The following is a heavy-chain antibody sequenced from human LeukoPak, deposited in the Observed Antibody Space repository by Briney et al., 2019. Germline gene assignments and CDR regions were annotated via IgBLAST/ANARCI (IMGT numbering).Heavy chain of an antibody. Sequence: PSETLSLACSVSGGSINNYYWNWVRQPPGKGLEWIGYIYYSGSTRYNPSLQSRVTMSIGTSKTQFSLKLDSVTAADTAVYYCARRLRLKNPAGDAFDIWGQGTVVTVSS. CDR3: ARRLRLKNPAGDAFDI. J-gene: IGHJ3*02. CDR2: IYYSGST. D-gene: IGHD3-10*01. CDR1: GGSINNYY. V-gene: IGHV4-59*08.